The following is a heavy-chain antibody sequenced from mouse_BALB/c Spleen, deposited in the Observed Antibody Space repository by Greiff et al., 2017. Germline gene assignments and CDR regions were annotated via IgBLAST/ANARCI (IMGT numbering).Heavy chain of an antibody. D-gene: IGHD1-1*01. CDR3: ARETTVVEDY. J-gene: IGHJ2*01. CDR1: GFTFSSYA. Sequence: EVMLVESGGGLVKPGGSLKLSCAASGFTFSSYAMSWVRQTPEKRLEWVASISSGGSTYYPDSVKGRFTISRDNARNILYLQMSSLRSEDTAMYYCARETTVVEDYWGQGTTLTVSS. V-gene: IGHV5-6-5*01. CDR2: ISSGGST.